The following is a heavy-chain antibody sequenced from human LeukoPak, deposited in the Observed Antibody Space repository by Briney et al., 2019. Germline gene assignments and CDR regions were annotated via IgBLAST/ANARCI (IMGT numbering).Heavy chain of an antibody. CDR3: ARAIVGATGFDC. CDR1: GFTVSSNY. D-gene: IGHD1-26*01. CDR2: IYSGGST. V-gene: IGHV3-53*01. Sequence: GGSLRLSCAASGFTVSSNYMSWVRQAPGKGLEWVSVIYSGGSTYYADSVKGRFTISGDNSKNTLFLHMNSLRAEDTAVYYCARAIVGATGFDCWGQGTLVTVSS. J-gene: IGHJ4*02.